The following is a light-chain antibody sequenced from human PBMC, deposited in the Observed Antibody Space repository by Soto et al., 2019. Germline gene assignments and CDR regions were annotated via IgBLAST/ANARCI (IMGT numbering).Light chain of an antibody. Sequence: EIVMTQSPATLSVSPGERATVSCRASQSVSSNLAWYQQKPGQAPRPLIYGASTRATGIPARLSGSGSGTAFTLTIGSLQSEDFAVYYWQQDNNWPRTFGQGTKLEIK. V-gene: IGKV3-15*01. CDR1: QSVSSN. J-gene: IGKJ2*01. CDR3: QQDNNWPRT. CDR2: GAS.